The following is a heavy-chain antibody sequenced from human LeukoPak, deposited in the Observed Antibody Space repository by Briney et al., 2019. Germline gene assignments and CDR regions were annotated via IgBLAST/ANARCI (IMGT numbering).Heavy chain of an antibody. D-gene: IGHD1-26*01. CDR2: ISYDGSNK. Sequence: GGSLRLSCAASGFTFSSYAMHWVRQAPGKGLEWVALISYDGSNKYYADSVKGRFTISRDNSKNTLYLQMNSLRAEDTAVYYCARIGASVGAIDYWGQGTLVTVSS. CDR3: ARIGASVGAIDY. J-gene: IGHJ4*02. V-gene: IGHV3-30*04. CDR1: GFTFSSYA.